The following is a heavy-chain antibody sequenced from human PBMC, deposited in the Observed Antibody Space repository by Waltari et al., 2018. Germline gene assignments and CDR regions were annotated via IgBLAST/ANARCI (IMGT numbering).Heavy chain of an antibody. Sequence: QVQLQQWGAGLLKPSETLSLTCAVYGGSFSGYYWSWIRQPPGKGLEWIGEINHSGSTNYNPSLKSRFTISVDTSKNQFSLKLSSVTAADTAVYYCARNVNAFWSGLAFDYWGQGTLVTVSS. CDR3: ARNVNAFWSGLAFDY. V-gene: IGHV4-34*01. D-gene: IGHD3-3*01. CDR2: INHSGST. J-gene: IGHJ4*02. CDR1: GGSFSGYY.